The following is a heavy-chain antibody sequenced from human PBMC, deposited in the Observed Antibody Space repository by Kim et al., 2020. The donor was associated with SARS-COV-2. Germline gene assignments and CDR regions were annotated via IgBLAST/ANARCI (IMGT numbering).Heavy chain of an antibody. CDR2: INSDGSST. D-gene: IGHD3-3*01. V-gene: IGHV3-74*01. J-gene: IGHJ6*02. Sequence: GGSLRLSCAASGFTFSSYWMHWVRQAPGKGLVWVSRINSDGSSTSYADSVKGRFTISRDNAKNTLYLQMNSLRAEDTAVYYCARVRQSDLEWLSLYYYYGMDVWGQGTTVTVSS. CDR3: ARVRQSDLEWLSLYYYYGMDV. CDR1: GFTFSSYW.